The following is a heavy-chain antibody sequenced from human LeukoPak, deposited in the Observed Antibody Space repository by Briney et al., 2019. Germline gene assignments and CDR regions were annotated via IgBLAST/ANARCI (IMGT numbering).Heavy chain of an antibody. CDR1: GFTFSSYG. J-gene: IGHJ4*02. CDR3: SRDLVGRGWYLSLYY. CDR2: IWYDGSNK. Sequence: GGSLRLSCAASGFTFSSYGMHWVRQAPGKGLEWVAVIWYDGSNKYYADSVKGRFTISRDNSKNTLYLQMNSLRAEDTAVHYFSRDLVGRGWYLSLYYWGQGALVTVSS. V-gene: IGHV3-33*01. D-gene: IGHD6-19*01.